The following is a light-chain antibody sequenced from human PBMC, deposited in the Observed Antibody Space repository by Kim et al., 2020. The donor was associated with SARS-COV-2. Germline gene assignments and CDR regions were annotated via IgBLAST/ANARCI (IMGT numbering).Light chain of an antibody. Sequence: SYELTQPPSVSVSPGQTARLTCSGDALPKQYAYRYQQKAGQAPVLVIYKVSERPAGIPERFSGSSSGTTVTLTISGVQAEDEADYYCQSADSSGTEGVFG. CDR3: QSADSSGTEGV. V-gene: IGLV3-25*03. J-gene: IGLJ2*01. CDR2: KVS. CDR1: ALPKQY.